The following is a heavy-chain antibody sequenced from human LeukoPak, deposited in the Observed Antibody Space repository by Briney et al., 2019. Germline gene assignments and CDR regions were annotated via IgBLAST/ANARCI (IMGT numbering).Heavy chain of an antibody. V-gene: IGHV3-7*03. CDR2: IKLDGSEK. D-gene: IGHD3-3*01. J-gene: IGHJ4*02. CDR3: ARDQYDTWSRRGNFDS. CDR1: GFTFGKYW. Sequence: GGSLRLSCVASGFTFGKYWMSWVRQPPGKGLEWVANIKLDGSEKNYVDSVKGRFTISRDNTKNSLYLQMNSLRVEDTAVFYCARDQYDTWSRRGNFDSWGQGTLVIVSS.